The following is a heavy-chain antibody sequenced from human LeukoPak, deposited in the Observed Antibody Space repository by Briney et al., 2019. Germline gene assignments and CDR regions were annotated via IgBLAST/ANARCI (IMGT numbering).Heavy chain of an antibody. CDR2: IIPKSGIT. Sequence: GSPGKVSCKASGGTLRHYALSWVRQAPGQGLQWMGGIIPKSGITIYAQRFQGRVTISTDESTTTVYMEVSSLRSDDTAFYYCARCQGTRIITTWRDFDVWGQGTLVTVSS. V-gene: IGHV1-69*05. CDR1: GGTLRHYA. CDR3: ARCQGTRIITTWRDFDV. J-gene: IGHJ4*02. D-gene: IGHD3-16*01.